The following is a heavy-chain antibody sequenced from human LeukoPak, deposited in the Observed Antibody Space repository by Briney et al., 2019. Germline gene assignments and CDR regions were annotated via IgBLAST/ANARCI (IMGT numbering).Heavy chain of an antibody. Sequence: VSVKVSCKVSGYTLTELSMHWVRQAPGKGLEWMGGFDPEDGETIYAQKFQGRVTMTEDTSTDTAYMELSSLRSEDTAVYYCATRSRDYYYYGMDVWGQGTTVTVSS. J-gene: IGHJ6*02. CDR1: GYTLTELS. V-gene: IGHV1-24*01. CDR2: FDPEDGET. CDR3: ATRSRDYYYYGMDV.